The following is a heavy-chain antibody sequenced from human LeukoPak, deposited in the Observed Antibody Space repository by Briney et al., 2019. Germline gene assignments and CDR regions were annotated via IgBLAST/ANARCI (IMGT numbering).Heavy chain of an antibody. D-gene: IGHD5-18*01. Sequence: GGTLRLSCAASGFTFTSFGMSWVRQAPGKGLEWVSTISGSGGSTYYADSVKGRFTISRDNSKNTLYLQMNTLRAEDTAVYYCAKASRFGYSYGPREYFYYMDVWGKGTTVTVSS. J-gene: IGHJ6*03. CDR2: ISGSGGST. CDR3: AKASRFGYSYGPREYFYYMDV. CDR1: GFTFTSFG. V-gene: IGHV3-23*01.